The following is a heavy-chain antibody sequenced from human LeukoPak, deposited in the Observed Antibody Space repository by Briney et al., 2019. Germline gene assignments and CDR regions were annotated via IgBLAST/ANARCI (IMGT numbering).Heavy chain of an antibody. Sequence: GGSLRLSCAASGFTFSSYAMHWVRQAPGKGLEWVAVISYDGSNKYYADSVKGRFTISRDNSKNTLYLQMNSLRAEDTAVYYCGDFDYWGQGTLVTISS. V-gene: IGHV3-30-3*01. CDR1: GFTFSSYA. J-gene: IGHJ4*02. CDR2: ISYDGSNK. CDR3: GDFDY.